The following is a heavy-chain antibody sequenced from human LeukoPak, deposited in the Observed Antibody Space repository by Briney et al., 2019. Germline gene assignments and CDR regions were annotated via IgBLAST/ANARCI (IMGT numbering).Heavy chain of an antibody. V-gene: IGHV1-2*02. CDR1: GYTFISYA. CDR2: INPNSGGT. D-gene: IGHD6-13*01. CDR3: ARERIGAAGDDAFDI. J-gene: IGHJ3*02. Sequence: ASVKVSCKASGYTFISYAMNWVRQAPGQGLEWMGWINPNSGGTNYAQKFQGRVTMTRDTSISTAYMELSRLRSDDTAVYYCARERIGAAGDDAFDIWGQGTMVTVSS.